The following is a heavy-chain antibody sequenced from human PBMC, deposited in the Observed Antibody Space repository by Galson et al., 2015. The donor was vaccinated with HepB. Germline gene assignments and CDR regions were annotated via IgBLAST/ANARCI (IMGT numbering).Heavy chain of an antibody. CDR1: GGAFSNYA. J-gene: IGHJ5*02. D-gene: IGHD3-3*01. V-gene: IGHV1-69*13. CDR2: ILPVFGTA. CDR3: ARHFDFWSRENWFDP. Sequence: SVKVSCKASGGAFSNYAFSWVRQAPGQGLEWMGGILPVFGTANYAPKFQGRVTVTADESKSTAFMELSGLRSEDTAVYYCARHFDFWSRENWFDPWGQGTLVTVSS.